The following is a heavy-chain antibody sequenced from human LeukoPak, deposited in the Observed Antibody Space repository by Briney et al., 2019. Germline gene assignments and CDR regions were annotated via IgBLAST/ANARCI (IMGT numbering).Heavy chain of an antibody. CDR2: INHSGST. J-gene: IGHJ4*02. Sequence: SETLSLTCAVYGGSFSGYYWSWIRQPPGKGLEWIGEINHSGSTNYNPSLKSRVTISVDTSKNQFSLKLSSVTAADTAVYYCARGRYYGSGSYFDYWGQGTPATVSS. D-gene: IGHD3-10*01. V-gene: IGHV4-34*01. CDR3: ARGRYYGSGSYFDY. CDR1: GGSFSGYY.